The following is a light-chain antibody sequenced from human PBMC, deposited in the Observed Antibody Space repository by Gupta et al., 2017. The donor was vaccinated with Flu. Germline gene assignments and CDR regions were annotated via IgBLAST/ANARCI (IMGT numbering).Light chain of an antibody. J-gene: IGKJ1*01. CDR2: KAS. CDR1: QSVSDC. CDR3: QKVNSYSWT. Sequence: PSTLSASVGDRVTITCRASQSVSDCLAWYQHKPGKAPKVLIYKASTVATGVPSRFSGSGAGTEFTLTISGLQPDDFATYYCQKVNSYSWTFGQGTKVEIK. V-gene: IGKV1-5*03.